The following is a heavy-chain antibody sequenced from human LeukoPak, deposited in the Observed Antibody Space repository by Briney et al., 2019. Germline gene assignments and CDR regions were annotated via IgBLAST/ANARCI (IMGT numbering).Heavy chain of an antibody. CDR2: TSVYNDVT. CDR1: GYTFTSYG. CDR3: ARVFHGDSSGYSPDY. Sequence: GASVKVSCKASGYTFTSYGINWVRQAPGQGLEWRGWTSVYNDVTNYAQKLQGRVTMTTDTSTSTAYMELRSLRSDDTAVYYCARVFHGDSSGYSPDYWGQGTLVTVSS. D-gene: IGHD3-22*01. J-gene: IGHJ4*02. V-gene: IGHV1-18*01.